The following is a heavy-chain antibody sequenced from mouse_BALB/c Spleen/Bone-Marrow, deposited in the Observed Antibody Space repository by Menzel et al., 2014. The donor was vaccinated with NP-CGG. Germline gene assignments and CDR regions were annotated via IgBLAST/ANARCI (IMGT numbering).Heavy chain of an antibody. CDR2: ILPGGGST. D-gene: IGHD2-3*01. V-gene: IGHV1-9*01. Sequence: QVQLQQSGAELMKPGASVKISCKATGYTFSSYWIEWVKQRPGHGLEWIGEILPGGGSTNYNEKFKGKATFTADTSSNTAYMQLSSLTSEDSAVYYCARWDGYWYFDVWGAGTTVTVSS. CDR1: GYTFSSYW. J-gene: IGHJ1*01. CDR3: ARWDGYWYFDV.